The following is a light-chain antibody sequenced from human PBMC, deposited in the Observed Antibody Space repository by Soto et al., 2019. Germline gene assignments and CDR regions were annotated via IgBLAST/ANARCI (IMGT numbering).Light chain of an antibody. CDR3: QQYGSSPLT. CDR1: QSVSSSY. J-gene: IGKJ4*01. CDR2: GAS. Sequence: EIVLTQSPGTLSLSPGERATLSCKASQSVSSSYLAWYQQKPGQAPRLLIYGASSRATGIPDRFSGSGSGTDFTLTIIRLEPEEFAVDHCQQYGSSPLTFGGGTKVEIK. V-gene: IGKV3-20*01.